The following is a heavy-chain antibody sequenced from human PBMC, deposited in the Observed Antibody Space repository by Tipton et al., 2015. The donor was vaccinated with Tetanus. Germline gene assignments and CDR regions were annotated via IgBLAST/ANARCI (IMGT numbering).Heavy chain of an antibody. Sequence: QLVQSGAEVKKPGSSVTVSCKASGITSNNYAITWVRQAPGQGLEWMGRTIPILDVIQYTQKFQDRVTISADKSTKTIYMEIRSLKSEDTAVYYCAREEGFFDPWGQGTLVTVSS. V-gene: IGHV1-69*09. J-gene: IGHJ5*02. CDR3: AREEGFFDP. D-gene: IGHD2/OR15-2a*01. CDR1: GITSNNYA. CDR2: TIPILDVI.